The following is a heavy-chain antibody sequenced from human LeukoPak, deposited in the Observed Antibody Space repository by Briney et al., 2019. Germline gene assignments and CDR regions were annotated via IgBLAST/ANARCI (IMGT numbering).Heavy chain of an antibody. J-gene: IGHJ4*02. D-gene: IGHD2-2*01. Sequence: GGSLRLSCAASGFTFSSYAMHWVRQAPGKGLEWVAVISYDGSNKYYADSVKGRFTISRDNSKNTLYLQMNSLRAEDTAVYYCARGGSMVYWGQGTLVTVSS. CDR3: ARGGSMVY. V-gene: IGHV3-30-3*01. CDR1: GFTFSSYA. CDR2: ISYDGSNK.